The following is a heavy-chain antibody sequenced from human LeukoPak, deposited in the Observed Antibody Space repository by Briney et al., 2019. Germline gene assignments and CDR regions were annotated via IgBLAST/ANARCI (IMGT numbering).Heavy chain of an antibody. CDR1: GGSISSGSYY. D-gene: IGHD3-10*01. CDR2: IYTSGST. CDR3: ARGRKRITMVRGVIGGHNWFDP. V-gene: IGHV4-61*02. Sequence: KTSQTLSLTCTVSGGSISSGSYYWSWIRQPAGKGLEWIGRIYTSGSTNYNPSLKSRVTISVDTSKNQFSLKLSSVTAADTAVYYCARGRKRITMVRGVIGGHNWFDPWGQGTLVTVSS. J-gene: IGHJ5*02.